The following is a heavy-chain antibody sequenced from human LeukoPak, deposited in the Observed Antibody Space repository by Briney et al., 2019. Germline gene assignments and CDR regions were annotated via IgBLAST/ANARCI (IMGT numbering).Heavy chain of an antibody. V-gene: IGHV1-46*01. CDR3: ARAYCGGDCYLGWQFDY. D-gene: IGHD2-21*02. J-gene: IGHJ4*02. CDR1: GYTFTSYY. Sequence: ASVKVSCKASGYTFTSYYMHWVRQAPGQGLEWMGIINPSGGSTSYAQKFQGRVTMTGDTSTSTVYTELSSLRSEDTAVYYCARAYCGGDCYLGWQFDYWGQGTLVTVSS. CDR2: INPSGGST.